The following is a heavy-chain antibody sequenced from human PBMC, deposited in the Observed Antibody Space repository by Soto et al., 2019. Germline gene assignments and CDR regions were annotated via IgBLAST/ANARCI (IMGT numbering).Heavy chain of an antibody. D-gene: IGHD3-22*01. V-gene: IGHV3-74*01. CDR2: INSDGSDT. CDR3: ARDYFYTIDY. CDR1: GLTFSNHW. Sequence: EVQLVESGGGLVQPGGSLRLSCAASGLTFSNHWMHWVRQVPGKGLVWVSYINSDGSDTNDAASVKGRCTISRDNAKNTLYLQMNSLRADDTGVYYCARDYFYTIDYWGQGTLVTVSS. J-gene: IGHJ4*02.